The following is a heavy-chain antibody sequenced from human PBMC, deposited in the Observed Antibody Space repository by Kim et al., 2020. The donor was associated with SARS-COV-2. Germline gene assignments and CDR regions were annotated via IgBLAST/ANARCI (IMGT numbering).Heavy chain of an antibody. J-gene: IGHJ6*02. V-gene: IGHV1-2*04. Sequence: ASVKVSCKASGYTFTGYYMHWVRQAPGQGLEWMGWINPNSGGTNYAQKFQGWVTMTRDTSISTAYMELSRLRSDDTAVYYCARGDLDYGGNSPIYYYYGMDVWGQGTTVTVSS. CDR1: GYTFTGYY. D-gene: IGHD4-17*01. CDR2: INPNSGGT. CDR3: ARGDLDYGGNSPIYYYYGMDV.